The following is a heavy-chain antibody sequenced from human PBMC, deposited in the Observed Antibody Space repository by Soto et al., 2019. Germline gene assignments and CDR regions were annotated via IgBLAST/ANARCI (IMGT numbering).Heavy chain of an antibody. CDR2: ISAHNGNT. D-gene: IGHD6-19*01. CDR1: GYGFTTYG. Sequence: QIHLVQSGAEVKKPGASVKVSSKGSGYGFTTYGITWVRQAPGQGLEWMAWISAHNGNTNYALKLQGRVTVTRGTSTRSASMELRRLSSDDTAVYYCASGRYRDYWGQGALLTVSS. J-gene: IGHJ4*02. V-gene: IGHV1-18*01. CDR3: ASGRYRDY.